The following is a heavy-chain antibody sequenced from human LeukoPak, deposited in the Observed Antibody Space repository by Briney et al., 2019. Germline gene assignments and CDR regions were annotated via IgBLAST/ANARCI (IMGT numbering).Heavy chain of an antibody. Sequence: GESLKISCKGSGYTFSDYWIGWVRQMPGRGLEWMGITFPGDSDTRYRPSFQGQVTISADKSISTAYLQWSDLKASDTAMYYCVRAPRFGERPSDSWGQGTLVTVSS. CDR2: TFPGDSDT. V-gene: IGHV5-51*01. CDR1: GYTFSDYW. CDR3: VRAPRFGERPSDS. D-gene: IGHD3-10*01. J-gene: IGHJ1*01.